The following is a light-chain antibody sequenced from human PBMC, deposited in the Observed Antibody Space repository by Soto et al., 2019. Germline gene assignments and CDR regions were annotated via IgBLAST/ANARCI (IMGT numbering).Light chain of an antibody. CDR2: EVT. J-gene: IGLJ2*01. V-gene: IGLV2-8*01. Sequence: QSALTQPPSASGSPGQSVTISCTGTSSDVGGYNYVSWYQQHPGKAPKLMTYEVTKRPSGVPDRFSGSKSGNTASLTVSGVEAEDEADYYCSSYAGSNNVVFGGGTKVTVL. CDR3: SSYAGSNNVV. CDR1: SSDVGGYNY.